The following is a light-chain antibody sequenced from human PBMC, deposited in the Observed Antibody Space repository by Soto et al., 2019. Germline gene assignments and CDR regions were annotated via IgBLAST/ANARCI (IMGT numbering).Light chain of an antibody. CDR2: DTS. Sequence: QAVVTQEPSLTVSPGGTVTLTCGSSTGAVTSGHYPYWFQQKPGQAPRTLIYDTSNKHSWTPARFSGSLLGGKAALTLSGAQPEDEAEYYCLLSYSGARAGGGFGGGTKLTVL. CDR3: LLSYSGARAGGG. J-gene: IGLJ2*01. V-gene: IGLV7-46*01. CDR1: TGAVTSGHY.